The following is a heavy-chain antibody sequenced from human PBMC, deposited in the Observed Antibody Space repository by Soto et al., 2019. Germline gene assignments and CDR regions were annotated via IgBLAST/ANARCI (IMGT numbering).Heavy chain of an antibody. D-gene: IGHD2-8*01. CDR2: MNPNSGNT. J-gene: IGHJ6*03. CDR1: GYTFTSYD. CDR3: ARGEDIVLMVYAILTNYYYMDV. Sequence: ASVKVSCKASGYTFTSYDINWVRQATGQGLEWMGWMNPNSGNTGYAQKFQGRVTMTRNTSISTAYMELSSLRSEDTAVYYCARGEDIVLMVYAILTNYYYMDVWG. V-gene: IGHV1-8*01.